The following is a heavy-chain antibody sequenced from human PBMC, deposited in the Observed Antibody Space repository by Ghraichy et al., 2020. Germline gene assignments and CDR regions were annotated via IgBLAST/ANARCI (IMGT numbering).Heavy chain of an antibody. Sequence: SETLSLTCTVSGGSISSGGYYWSWIRQHPGKGLEWIGYIYYSGSTYYNPSLKSRVTISVDTSKNQFSLKLSSVTAADTAVYYCARSFYCGGDCYHKNPNYNWFDPWGQGTLVTVSS. J-gene: IGHJ5*02. CDR1: GGSISSGGYY. D-gene: IGHD2-21*02. CDR3: ARSFYCGGDCYHKNPNYNWFDP. CDR2: IYYSGST. V-gene: IGHV4-31*03.